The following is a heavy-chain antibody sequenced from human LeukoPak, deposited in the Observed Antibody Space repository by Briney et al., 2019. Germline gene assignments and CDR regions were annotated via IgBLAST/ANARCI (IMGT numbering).Heavy chain of an antibody. CDR1: GGTFSSYA. V-gene: IGHV1-69*06. CDR3: ARELTVVRGVMGTGNCLVYYMDV. CDR2: IIPIFGTA. J-gene: IGHJ6*03. D-gene: IGHD3-10*01. Sequence: SVKVSCKASGGTFSSYAISWVRQAPGQGLEWMGGIIPIFGTANYAQKFQGRVTITAIKSTSTAYMELSSLRSEDTAVYYCARELTVVRGVMGTGNCLVYYMDVWGKGTTVTVSS.